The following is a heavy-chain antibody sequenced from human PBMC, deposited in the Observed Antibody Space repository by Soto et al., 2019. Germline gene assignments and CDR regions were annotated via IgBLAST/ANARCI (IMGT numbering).Heavy chain of an antibody. V-gene: IGHV1-69*13. D-gene: IGHD2-2*01. CDR3: ARGCRSTSCYPPRTYYYGMDV. J-gene: IGHJ6*02. Sequence: ASVKVSCKVSGGTFSSYAISWVRQAPGQGLEWMGGIIPIFGTANYAQKFQGRVTITADESTSTAYMELSSLRSEDTAVYYCARGCRSTSCYPPRTYYYGMDVWGQGTTVTVSS. CDR2: IIPIFGTA. CDR1: GGTFSSYA.